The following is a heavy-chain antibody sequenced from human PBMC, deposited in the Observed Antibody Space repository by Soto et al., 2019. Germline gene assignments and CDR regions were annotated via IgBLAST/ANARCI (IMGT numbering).Heavy chain of an antibody. CDR2: IYYSGST. J-gene: IGHJ4*02. V-gene: IGHV4-59*01. Sequence: SETLSLTCTVSGGSISSYYWSWIRQPPGKGLEWIGYIYYSGSTNYNPSLKSRVTISVDTSKNQFSLKLRSVTAADTAVYYCARSSGSRNAGFDYWGQGTLVTVSS. CDR3: ARSSGSRNAGFDY. CDR1: GGSISSYY. D-gene: IGHD3-10*01.